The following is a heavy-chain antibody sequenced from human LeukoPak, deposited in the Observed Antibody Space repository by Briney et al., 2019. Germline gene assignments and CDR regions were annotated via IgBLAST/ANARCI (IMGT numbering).Heavy chain of an antibody. Sequence: SVKVSCKASGGTFNTYTISWVRQAPGQGREWMGGVIPIFGTTKYAQKFQGRVTITADEPTTTAYMELSSLTSEDTAVYYCARGLQGMATIVDAFDIWGQGTKVTVSS. D-gene: IGHD5-24*01. CDR3: ARGLQGMATIVDAFDI. J-gene: IGHJ3*02. CDR1: GGTFNTYT. CDR2: VIPIFGTT. V-gene: IGHV1-69*13.